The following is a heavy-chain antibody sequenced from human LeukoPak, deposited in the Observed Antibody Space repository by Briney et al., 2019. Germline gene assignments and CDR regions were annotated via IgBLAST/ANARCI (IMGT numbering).Heavy chain of an antibody. CDR1: GYTFTSYA. CDR3: ARGPKIVVVPAVNWFDP. D-gene: IGHD2-2*01. Sequence: ASVKVSCKASGYTFTSYAMHWVRQAPGQRLEWMGWINAGNGNTKYSQKFQGRVTITRVTSASTAYMELSSLRSEDTAVYYCARGPKIVVVPAVNWFDPWGQGTLVTVSS. CDR2: INAGNGNT. V-gene: IGHV1-3*01. J-gene: IGHJ5*02.